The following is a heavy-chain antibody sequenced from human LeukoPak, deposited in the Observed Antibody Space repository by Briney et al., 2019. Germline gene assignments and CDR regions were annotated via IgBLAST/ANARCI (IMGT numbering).Heavy chain of an antibody. CDR3: TRDLEPLVVVVAATWFDP. D-gene: IGHD2-15*01. J-gene: IGHJ5*02. V-gene: IGHV3-49*04. CDR1: GFTFGDYA. Sequence: GGSLRPSCTASGFTFGDYAMSWVRQAPGKGLEWVGFIRSKAYGGTTEYAASVKGRFTISRDDSKSIAYLQMNSLKTEDTAVYYCTRDLEPLVVVVAATWFDPWGQGTLVTVSS. CDR2: IRSKAYGGTT.